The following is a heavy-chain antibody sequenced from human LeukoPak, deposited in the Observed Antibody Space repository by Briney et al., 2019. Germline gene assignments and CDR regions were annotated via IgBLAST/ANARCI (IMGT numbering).Heavy chain of an antibody. CDR3: ARVAYYYDSSGYYYVSGYYYYMDV. CDR1: GGSFSGYY. D-gene: IGHD3-22*01. J-gene: IGHJ6*03. CDR2: INHSGST. Sequence: TPSETLSLTCAVYGGSFSGYYWSWIRQPPGKGLEWIGEINHSGSTNYNPSLKSRVTISADTSKNQFSLKLSSVTAADTAVYYCARVAYYYDSSGYYYVSGYYYYMDVWGKGTTVTVSS. V-gene: IGHV4-34*01.